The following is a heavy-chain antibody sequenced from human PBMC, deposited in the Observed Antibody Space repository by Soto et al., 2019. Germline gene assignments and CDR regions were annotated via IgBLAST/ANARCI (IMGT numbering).Heavy chain of an antibody. J-gene: IGHJ4*02. CDR2: ISSSSSYI. D-gene: IGHD2-8*02. CDR3: ARDPGFWYYFDY. Sequence: SLRLSCAASGFTFSSYSMNWVRQAPGKGLEWVSSISSSSSYIYYADSVKGRFTISRDNAKNSLYLQMNSLRAEDTAVYYCARDPGFWYYFDYWGQGTLVTVSS. CDR1: GFTFSSYS. V-gene: IGHV3-21*01.